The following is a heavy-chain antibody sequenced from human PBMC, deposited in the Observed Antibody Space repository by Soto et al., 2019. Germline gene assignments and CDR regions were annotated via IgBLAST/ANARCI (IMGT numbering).Heavy chain of an antibody. V-gene: IGHV3-53*01. CDR1: GFTVSSNY. CDR3: ARGWAYRYGMDV. D-gene: IGHD2-2*02. Sequence: GWSLRLSCAASGFTVSSNYMSWVRQAPGKGLEWVSVIYSGGSTYYADSVKGRFTISRDNSKNTLYLQMNSLRAEDTAVYYCARGWAYRYGMDVWGQGTTVTVSS. CDR2: IYSGGST. J-gene: IGHJ6*02.